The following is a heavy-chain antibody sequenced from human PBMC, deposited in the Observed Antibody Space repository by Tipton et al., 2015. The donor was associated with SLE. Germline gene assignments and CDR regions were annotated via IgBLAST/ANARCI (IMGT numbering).Heavy chain of an antibody. Sequence: TLSLTCTVSGGSISSHSWSWIRQPPGKGLEWIGYIYYSGSTNYSPSLKSRVTISVDTSKNQFSLKLSSATAADTAVYYCARERGEWLQNTYHTDVWGKGTTVTVSS. CDR2: IYYSGST. D-gene: IGHD5-24*01. V-gene: IGHV4-59*11. J-gene: IGHJ6*03. CDR1: GGSISSHS. CDR3: ARERGEWLQNTYHTDV.